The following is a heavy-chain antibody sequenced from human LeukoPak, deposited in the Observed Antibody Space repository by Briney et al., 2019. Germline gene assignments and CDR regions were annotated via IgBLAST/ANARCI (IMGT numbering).Heavy chain of an antibody. CDR1: GFTFTAFA. J-gene: IGHJ4*02. D-gene: IGHD7-27*01. CDR2: ISSGGTN. V-gene: IGHV3-30*15. Sequence: GGSLRLSCAASGFTFTAFAMSWVRQAPGKGLEWVAAISSGGTNYGDSVKGRVTISRDNSKNTLYLQMSSLRPEDTAVYFCTRSDLTWVFDFWGQGILVTVSS. CDR3: TRSDLTWVFDF.